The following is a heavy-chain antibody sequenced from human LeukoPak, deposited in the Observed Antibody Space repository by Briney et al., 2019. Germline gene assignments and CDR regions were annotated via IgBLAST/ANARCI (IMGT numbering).Heavy chain of an antibody. CDR1: GYTFTSYY. CDR3: SRGEYDILTGSIAPPDY. J-gene: IGHJ4*02. D-gene: IGHD3-9*01. V-gene: IGHV1-46*01. CDR2: INPSGGST. Sequence: ASVKVSCKASGYTFTSYYMHWVRQAPGQGLEWMGIINPSGGSTSYAQKFQGRVTMTTDTSTSTVYMELSSLRSEDTAVYYCSRGEYDILTGSIAPPDYWGQGTLVTVSS.